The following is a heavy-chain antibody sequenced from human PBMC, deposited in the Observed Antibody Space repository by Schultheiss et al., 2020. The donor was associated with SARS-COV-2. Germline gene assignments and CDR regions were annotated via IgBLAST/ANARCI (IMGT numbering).Heavy chain of an antibody. CDR3: VRGYGDYSDY. J-gene: IGHJ4*02. Sequence: GGSLRLSCAVSGVTFSSYGMHWVRQAPGKGLEWVAVIWYDGSNKYYADSVKGRFTISRDNSKNTLYLQMSSLRAEDTAVYYCVRGYGDYSDYWGQGTLVTVSS. D-gene: IGHD4-17*01. CDR2: IWYDGSNK. CDR1: GVTFSSYG. V-gene: IGHV3-30*02.